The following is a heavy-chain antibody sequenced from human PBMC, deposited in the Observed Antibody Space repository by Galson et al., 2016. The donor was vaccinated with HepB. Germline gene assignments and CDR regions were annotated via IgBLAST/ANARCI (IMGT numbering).Heavy chain of an antibody. CDR2: TFYRSDWQN. CDR1: GDSVSNNNAG. Sequence: CAISGDSVSNNNAGWYWIRQSPSRGLECLGRTFYRSDWQNDYAESVKSRITIKPDTSKNEFSLRLISVTPEDTGVYYCARSHLLGRGFGWWGPGTPVTVSS. V-gene: IGHV6-1*01. D-gene: IGHD7-27*01. J-gene: IGHJ4*02. CDR3: ARSHLLGRGFGW.